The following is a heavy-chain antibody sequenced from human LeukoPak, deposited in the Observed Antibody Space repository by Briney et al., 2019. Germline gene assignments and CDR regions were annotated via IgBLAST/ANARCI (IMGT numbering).Heavy chain of an antibody. J-gene: IGHJ3*02. D-gene: IGHD2-15*01. CDR1: GFTFSSYW. CDR3: ARATSKGGLDI. CDR2: INSDGYSI. V-gene: IGHV3-74*01. Sequence: GGSLRLSCAASGFTFSSYWMHWVRQAPGRGPVWVSRINSDGYSISYADSVKGRFIISRDNAKNTLYLQMNSLRAEDTAVYYCARATSKGGLDIWGQGTVVTISS.